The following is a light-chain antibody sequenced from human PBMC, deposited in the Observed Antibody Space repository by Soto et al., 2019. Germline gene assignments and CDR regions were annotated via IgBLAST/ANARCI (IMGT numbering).Light chain of an antibody. CDR3: QQYGSSPIT. Sequence: ETVLTQSPGTLSLSPGERATLSCRASQSVSSSFLAWYQQKPGQAPRLLISGASSRATGIPDRFSGSGSGTDFTLTISRLEPEGFAVYYCQQYGSSPITFGQGTRLEIK. CDR1: QSVSSSF. J-gene: IGKJ5*01. V-gene: IGKV3-20*01. CDR2: GAS.